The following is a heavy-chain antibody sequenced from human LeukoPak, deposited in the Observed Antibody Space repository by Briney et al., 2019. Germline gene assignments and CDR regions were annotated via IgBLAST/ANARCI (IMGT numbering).Heavy chain of an antibody. Sequence: ASVKVSCKASGYTFTSYYMHWVRQAPGQGLEWMGIINPSGGSTSYAQKFQGRVTMTRDTSTSTVYMELSSLRSEDTAVYYCARDWGLYGDYQERGVFDYWGQGTLVTVSS. CDR1: GYTFTSYY. D-gene: IGHD4-17*01. CDR3: ARDWGLYGDYQERGVFDY. J-gene: IGHJ4*02. V-gene: IGHV1-46*01. CDR2: INPSGGST.